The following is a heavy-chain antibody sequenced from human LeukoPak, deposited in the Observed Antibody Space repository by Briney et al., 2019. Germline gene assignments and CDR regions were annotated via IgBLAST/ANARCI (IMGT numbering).Heavy chain of an antibody. J-gene: IGHJ6*03. CDR3: ARDLSKVAYYYYYYYMDV. V-gene: IGHV4-39*07. D-gene: IGHD5-12*01. Sequence: PSETLSLTCTVSGGSISSSSYYWGWIRQPPGKGLEWIGSIYYSGSTYYNPSLKSRVTISVDTSKNQFSLKLSSVTAADTAVYYRARDLSKVAYYYYYYYMDVWGKGTTVTVSS. CDR1: GGSISSSSYY. CDR2: IYYSGST.